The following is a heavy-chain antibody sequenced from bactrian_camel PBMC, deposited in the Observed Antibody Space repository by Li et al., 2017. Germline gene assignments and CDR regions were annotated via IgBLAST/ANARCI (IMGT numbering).Heavy chain of an antibody. D-gene: IGHD2*01. Sequence: VQLVESGEGLVQPGGSLRLSCSASGFQFADYPMSWVRQAPGKGLEWVAQIAYDGWVSRYHDSAKGRFTISRDNAKNMLYLQMNSLKPEDTAMYYCAARSSWSAHLLTASEYPTWGQGTQVTVS. J-gene: IGHJ6*01. CDR1: GFQFADYP. CDR2: IAYDGWVS. CDR3: AARSSWSAHLLTASEYPT. V-gene: IGHV3S42*01.